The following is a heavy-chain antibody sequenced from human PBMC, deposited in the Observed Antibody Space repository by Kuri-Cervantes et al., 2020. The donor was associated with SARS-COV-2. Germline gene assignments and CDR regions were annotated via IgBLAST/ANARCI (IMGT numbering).Heavy chain of an antibody. J-gene: IGHJ5*02. Sequence: SETLSLTCTVSGDPMSSGNYYWSWIRQPAGKGLEWIGHIYTTGSTNYSPSLKSRVSISIDKSKNQFSLKLSSVTAADTAVYYCARVEAARPDNWFDPWGQGTLVTVSS. V-gene: IGHV4-61*09. CDR3: ARVEAARPDNWFDP. CDR1: GDPMSSGNYY. CDR2: IYTTGST. D-gene: IGHD6-6*01.